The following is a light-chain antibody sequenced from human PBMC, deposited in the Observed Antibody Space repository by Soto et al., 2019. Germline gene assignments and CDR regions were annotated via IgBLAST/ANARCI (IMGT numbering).Light chain of an antibody. J-gene: IGKJ4*01. CDR3: LQDYSFPLT. V-gene: IGKV1-5*03. CDR1: QSISSW. Sequence: DIQMTQSPSTLSASVGDRVTITCRASQSISSWLAWYQQKPGKAPKLLICKASSLESGVASRFSRSGAGTVFTLTISSLQPDDISTYSCLQDYSFPLTFGGGTKVEIK. CDR2: KAS.